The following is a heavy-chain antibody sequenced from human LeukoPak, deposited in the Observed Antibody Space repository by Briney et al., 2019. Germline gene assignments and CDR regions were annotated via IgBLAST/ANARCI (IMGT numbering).Heavy chain of an antibody. V-gene: IGHV4-38-2*01. CDR3: ARAKTTVTTWFDP. CDR1: GYSISSGYY. Sequence: PSETLSLTCAVSGYSISSGYYWGWIRPPPGKGLEWIGRIYHSGSTYYNPSLKSRVTISVDTSKNQFSLKLSSVTAADTAVYYCARAKTTVTTWFDPWGQGTLVTVSS. CDR2: IYHSGST. D-gene: IGHD4-17*01. J-gene: IGHJ5*02.